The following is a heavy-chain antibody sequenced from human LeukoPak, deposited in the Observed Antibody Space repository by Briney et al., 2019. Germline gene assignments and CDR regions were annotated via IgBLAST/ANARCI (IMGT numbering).Heavy chain of an antibody. CDR2: INHSGST. Sequence: PSETLSLTCAVYGGSFSGYYWSWIRQPPGKGLEWIGEINHSGSTNYNPSLKSRVTISVDTSKNQFSLKLTSVTAADTAVYYCARSVQVNYVGYFGEDNYHYYMDAWGKGTPVTVSS. V-gene: IGHV4-34*01. J-gene: IGHJ6*03. CDR3: ARSVQVNYVGYFGEDNYHYYMDA. CDR1: GGSFSGYY. D-gene: IGHD3-10*02.